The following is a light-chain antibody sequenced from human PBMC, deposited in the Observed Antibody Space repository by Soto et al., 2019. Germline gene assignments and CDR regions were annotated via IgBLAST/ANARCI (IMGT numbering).Light chain of an antibody. CDR1: SSDVGAYNY. CDR3: SSYTSSSTV. Sequence: QSVLTQPASVSGSPGQSITISCTKTSSDVGAYNYVSWYQQHPGKAPKLMIYDVSHRPSGISDRFSGSQSGNTASLTISGLQAEDEANYFCSSYTSSSTVFGGGTKLTVL. CDR2: DVS. J-gene: IGLJ3*02. V-gene: IGLV2-14*03.